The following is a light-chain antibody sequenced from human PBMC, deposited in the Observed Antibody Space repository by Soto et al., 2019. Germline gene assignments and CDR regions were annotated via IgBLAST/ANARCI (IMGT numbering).Light chain of an antibody. V-gene: IGKV4-1*01. CDR3: QQYDEWPPSYT. CDR2: WAS. J-gene: IGKJ2*01. Sequence: DIVMTQSPDSLAVSLGERATINCKSSQSVLYSSNNKNYLGWYQQKPGQSPNLLIYWASTRESGVPDRFSGSGSGTEFTLTISSLQAEDVAVYYCQQYDEWPPSYTFGQGTKLEI. CDR1: QSVLYSSNNKNY.